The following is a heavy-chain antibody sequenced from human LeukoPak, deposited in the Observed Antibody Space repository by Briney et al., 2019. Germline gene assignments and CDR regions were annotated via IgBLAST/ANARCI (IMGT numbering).Heavy chain of an antibody. CDR1: GFTFSSYG. Sequence: GRSLRLSCAASGFTFSSYGMHWVRQAPGKGLEWVAVISYEGGTQHYADSVKGRFIISRDNPRNTLYLQMNIPRTEDTAVYYCAKEGTPQVSTWYDLWGQGTQVIVSS. V-gene: IGHV3-30*18. CDR3: AKEGTPQVSTWYDL. D-gene: IGHD3-10*01. CDR2: ISYEGGTQ. J-gene: IGHJ5*02.